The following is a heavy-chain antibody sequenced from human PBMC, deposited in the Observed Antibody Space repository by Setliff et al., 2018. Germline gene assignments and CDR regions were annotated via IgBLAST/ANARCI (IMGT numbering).Heavy chain of an antibody. D-gene: IGHD6-19*01. CDR3: ARGSVEYSRGWYYFDY. J-gene: IGHJ4*02. CDR1: GGTFNSYA. V-gene: IGHV1-69*13. CDR2: IIPIFGSA. Sequence: SVKVSCKASGGTFNSYAISWVRQAPGQGLEWMGGIIPIFGSANYARKFQGRVTVTADESTSIAYMELSSLRSEDTAVYYCARGSVEYSRGWYYFDYWAQGTLVTVSS.